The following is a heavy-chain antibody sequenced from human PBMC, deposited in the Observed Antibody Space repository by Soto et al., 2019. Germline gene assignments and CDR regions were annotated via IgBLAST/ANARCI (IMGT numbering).Heavy chain of an antibody. D-gene: IGHD6-13*01. CDR2: IIPIFGTA. V-gene: IGHV1-69*12. Sequence: QVQLVQSGAEVKKPGSSVKVSCKASGGTFSSYAISWVRQAPGQGLEWMGGIIPIFGTANYAQKFQGRVTMTEDESTSTAYMELSSLRSEDTAVYYCSRDMGQQMALRDYSYGMDVWGQGTTVTVSS. CDR3: SRDMGQQMALRDYSYGMDV. CDR1: GGTFSSYA. J-gene: IGHJ6*02.